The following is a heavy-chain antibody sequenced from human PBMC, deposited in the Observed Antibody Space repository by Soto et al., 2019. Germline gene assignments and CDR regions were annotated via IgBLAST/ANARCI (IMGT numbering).Heavy chain of an antibody. CDR3: ARGGIYGSGSYYRGMDV. Sequence: SQTLSLTCAISGDSVSSNSAAWNWIRQSPSRGLEWLGRTYYRSKWYNDYAVSVKSRITINPDTSKNQFSLQLNSVPPEDTAVYYCARGGIYGSGSYYRGMDVWGQGTTVTVSS. V-gene: IGHV6-1*01. CDR2: TYYRSKWYN. D-gene: IGHD3-10*01. CDR1: GDSVSSNSAA. J-gene: IGHJ6*02.